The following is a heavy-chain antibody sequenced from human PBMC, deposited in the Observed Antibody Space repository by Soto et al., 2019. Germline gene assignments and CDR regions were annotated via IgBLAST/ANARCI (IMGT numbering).Heavy chain of an antibody. J-gene: IGHJ4*01. D-gene: IGHD1-7*01. CDR1: GFTFSSYW. CDR2: IHNDGSTT. Sequence: EVQLVESGGGLVQPGGSVRLSCAASGFTFSSYWMHWVRQAPGKGLMWVSRIHNDGSTTRYADSVKGRFTISRDNAKNTLYLQMSSVRVEHTAVYYCARDNWNSYWGQGTLVTVSS. V-gene: IGHV3-74*01. CDR3: ARDNWNSY.